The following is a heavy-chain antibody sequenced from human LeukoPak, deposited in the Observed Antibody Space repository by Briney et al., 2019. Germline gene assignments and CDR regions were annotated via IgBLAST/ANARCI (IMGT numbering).Heavy chain of an antibody. V-gene: IGHV1-69*04. CDR2: IIPILGIA. CDR1: GGTFSSYT. D-gene: IGHD2-8*01. J-gene: IGHJ4*02. CDR3: ARDGVAGSFDY. Sequence: GASVKVSCKASGGTFSSYTICWVRQAPGQGLEWMGRIIPILGIANYAQKFQGRVTITADKSTSTAYMELSSLRSEDTAVYYCARDGVAGSFDYWGQGTLVTVSS.